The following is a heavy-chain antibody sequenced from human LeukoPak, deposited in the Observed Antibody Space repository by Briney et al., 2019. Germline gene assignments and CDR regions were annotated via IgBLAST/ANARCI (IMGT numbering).Heavy chain of an antibody. Sequence: ASVKVSCKAPGYTFTGYYMHWVRQAPGQGLEWMGWINPNSGGTNYAQKFQGRVTMTRDTSISTAYMELSRLRSDDTAVYYCAAHYCSSTSCYGLYYGMDVWGQGTTVTVSS. CDR3: AAHYCSSTSCYGLYYGMDV. CDR1: GYTFTGYY. J-gene: IGHJ6*02. D-gene: IGHD2-2*01. CDR2: INPNSGGT. V-gene: IGHV1-2*02.